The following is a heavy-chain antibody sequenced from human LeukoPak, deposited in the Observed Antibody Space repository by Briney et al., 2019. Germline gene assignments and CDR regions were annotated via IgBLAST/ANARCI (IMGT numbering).Heavy chain of an antibody. J-gene: IGHJ6*03. D-gene: IGHD3-10*01. CDR2: IIHSGST. CDR3: ARGQIESRISMVRGVNHTARYYYYSMDV. Sequence: SETLSLTCAVYGGSFSGYYWSWIRQPPGKGLEWIGEIIHSGSTNYNPSLKSRLTISLDTSKNQFSLNLSSVTAADTAVYYCARGQIESRISMVRGVNHTARYYYYSMDVWGKGTTVTVSS. V-gene: IGHV4-34*01. CDR1: GGSFSGYY.